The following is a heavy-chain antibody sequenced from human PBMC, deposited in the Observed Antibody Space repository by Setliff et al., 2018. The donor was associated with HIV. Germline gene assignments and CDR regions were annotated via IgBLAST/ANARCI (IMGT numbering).Heavy chain of an antibody. CDR3: GRQAWDHQSSGYFVDY. CDR1: GFSISSGFF. CDR2: IYQTGTT. V-gene: IGHV4-38-2*01. Sequence: SETLSLTCAVSGFSISSGFFWGWIRQPPGKGLEWIGSIYQTGTTNYNPSLKGRVTISLDMSKNQFSLKLTSVTAADTAVYYCGRQAWDHQSSGYFVDYWGQGTLVTVSS. J-gene: IGHJ4*02. D-gene: IGHD6-19*01.